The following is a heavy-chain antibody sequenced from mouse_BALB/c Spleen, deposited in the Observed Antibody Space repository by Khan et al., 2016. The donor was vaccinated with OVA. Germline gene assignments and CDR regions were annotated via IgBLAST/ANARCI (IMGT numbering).Heavy chain of an antibody. Sequence: VELVESGPGLVAPSQSLSITCTVSGFSLTNYGVHWVRQPPGKGLEWLGVMWAGGRTNYNSALMSRLSITKDNSKSQVFLKVNSLQTDDTAIYYWARPNYGRSWFAYWGQGTLV. CDR3: ARPNYGRSWFAY. V-gene: IGHV2-9*02. CDR1: GFSLTNYG. CDR2: MWAGGRT. D-gene: IGHD1-1*01. J-gene: IGHJ3*01.